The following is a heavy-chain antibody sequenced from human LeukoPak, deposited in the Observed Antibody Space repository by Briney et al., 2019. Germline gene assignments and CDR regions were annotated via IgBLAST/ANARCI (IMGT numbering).Heavy chain of an antibody. CDR1: GFTFNNYA. Sequence: PGGSLRLSCEASGFTFNNYAMSWVRQAPVKGLEWVSTITGGGSDTYYADSVKGRFTVSRDNSKNTLYLHINSLRAEDTAVFYCAKVSGPTYYFDYWGQGTLVAVPS. CDR2: ITGGGSDT. V-gene: IGHV3-23*01. J-gene: IGHJ4*02. CDR3: AKVSGPTYYFDY. D-gene: IGHD2-15*01.